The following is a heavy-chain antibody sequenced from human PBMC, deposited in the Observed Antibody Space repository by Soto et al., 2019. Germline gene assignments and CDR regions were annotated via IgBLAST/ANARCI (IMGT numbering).Heavy chain of an antibody. CDR2: ISAYNGNK. CDR1: GYMFTTYG. Sequence: QVQLVQSGGEVKKPGASVEVSCRTSGYMFTTYGMSWVRQAPGQGLEWMAWISAYNGNKKYAQKCQGRVPMTTTTCRSTVSMELRNLTSVDTGTYFCARPGGGMAARPLEYWGQGTLVTVSS. V-gene: IGHV1-18*04. D-gene: IGHD6-6*01. J-gene: IGHJ4*02. CDR3: ARPGGGMAARPLEY.